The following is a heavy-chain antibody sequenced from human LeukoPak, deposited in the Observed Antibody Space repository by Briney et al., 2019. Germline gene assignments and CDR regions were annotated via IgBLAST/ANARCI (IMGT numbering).Heavy chain of an antibody. J-gene: IGHJ4*02. V-gene: IGHV4-61*02. Sequence: SETLSLTCTVSGDSISSGDYYWSWIRQPAGKGLEWIGRISSSGSTYYNPSLKSRVTISVDTSKNQFSLKLSSVTAADTAVYYCARDIRYCSGGSCYVLWGQGTLVTVSS. CDR1: GDSISSGDYY. CDR2: ISSSGST. CDR3: ARDIRYCSGGSCYVL. D-gene: IGHD2-15*01.